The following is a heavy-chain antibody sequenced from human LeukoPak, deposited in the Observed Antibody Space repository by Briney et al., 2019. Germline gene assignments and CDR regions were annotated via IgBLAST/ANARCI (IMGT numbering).Heavy chain of an antibody. CDR3: ARGRAHYYDSSGYYYRKAFDI. D-gene: IGHD3-22*01. Sequence: AETLSLTCAVYGVSFSGYYWNWLRQPPGKGREWIGEINHRGSTNYNPSLKSRVTISVDTSKNQFSLKLSSVTAADTAVYYCARGRAHYYDSSGYYYRKAFDIWGQGTMVTVSS. CDR1: GVSFSGYY. J-gene: IGHJ3*02. CDR2: INHRGST. V-gene: IGHV4-34*01.